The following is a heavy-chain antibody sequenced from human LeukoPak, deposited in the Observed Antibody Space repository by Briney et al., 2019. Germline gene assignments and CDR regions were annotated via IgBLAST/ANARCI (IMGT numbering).Heavy chain of an antibody. CDR2: INHSGST. Sequence: SETLSLTCTVSGGSISSYYWSWIRQPPGKGLEWIGEINHSGSTNYNPSLKSRVTISVDTSKNQFSLKLSSVTAADTAVYYCARGLPMRSGSFFDYWGQGTLVTVSS. D-gene: IGHD3-10*01. CDR1: GGSISSYY. V-gene: IGHV4-34*01. CDR3: ARGLPMRSGSFFDY. J-gene: IGHJ4*02.